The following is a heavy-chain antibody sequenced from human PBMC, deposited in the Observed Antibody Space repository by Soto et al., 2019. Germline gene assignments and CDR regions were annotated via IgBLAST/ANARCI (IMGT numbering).Heavy chain of an antibody. V-gene: IGHV3-23*01. CDR3: AKGYYYGSGSYRSMDV. Sequence: QPGGSLRLSCAASGFTVSSNFMSWVRQAPGKGLEWVSAISGSGHSTYYADSVKGRFTISRDNSKNTLYLQMNSLRAEDTAVYSCAKGYYYGSGSYRSMDVWGQGTTVTVSS. CDR1: GFTVSSNF. CDR2: ISGSGHST. J-gene: IGHJ6*02. D-gene: IGHD3-10*01.